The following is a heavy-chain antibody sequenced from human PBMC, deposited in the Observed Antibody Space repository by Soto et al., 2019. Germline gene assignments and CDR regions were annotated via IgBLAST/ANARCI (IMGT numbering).Heavy chain of an antibody. CDR3: ASPRDNYYYNGMDV. J-gene: IGHJ6*02. Sequence: QVQLVQSGAEVKKPGSSVKVSCKASGGTFSSYAISRVRQAPGQGLEWMGGFIPIFGAADYAQNFQGRVTIAADESTSTAYMELSSLRSEDTAVYYCASPRDNYYYNGMDVWGQGTTVTVSS. D-gene: IGHD3-10*01. CDR1: GGTFSSYA. V-gene: IGHV1-69*12. CDR2: FIPIFGAA.